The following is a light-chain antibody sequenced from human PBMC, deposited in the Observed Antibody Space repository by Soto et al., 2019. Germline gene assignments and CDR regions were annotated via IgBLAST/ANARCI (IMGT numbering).Light chain of an antibody. CDR2: EVT. CDR1: RSDVGDYNY. V-gene: IGLV2-8*01. Sequence: QSALTQPPSASGSPGQSVTISCTGTRSDVGDYNYVSWYQQHPGKAPKLLIYEVTKRPSGVPDRFFGSKSANTASLTVSGLQAEDEADYYCSSYAGSDNFEVFGGGTKVTVL. CDR3: SSYAGSDNFEV. J-gene: IGLJ2*01.